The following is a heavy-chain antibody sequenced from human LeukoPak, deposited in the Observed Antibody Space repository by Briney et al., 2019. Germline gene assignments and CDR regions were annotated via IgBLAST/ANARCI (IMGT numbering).Heavy chain of an antibody. CDR3: ARYYYDSSGYYEDY. CDR1: GGSLSSNY. V-gene: IGHV4-59*01. CDR2: VYYSGAT. Sequence: SETLSLTCTVSGGSLSSNYWSWIRQPPGKGLEWIGFVYYSGATNYNPSLKSRVTISVDTSKNQFSLKLSSVTAADTAVYYCARYYYDSSGYYEDYWGQGTLVTVSS. D-gene: IGHD3-22*01. J-gene: IGHJ4*02.